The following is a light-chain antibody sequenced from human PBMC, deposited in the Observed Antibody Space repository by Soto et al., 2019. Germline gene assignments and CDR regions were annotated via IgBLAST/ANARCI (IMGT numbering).Light chain of an antibody. CDR2: QHN. Sequence: SYELTQPPSVSVSPGQTASITCFGDNLGDKFASWYQQRPGQSPVLVIYQHNKRPSGIPERFSGSISGNTATLTIRGTQAMDEADYYCQAWDRTVVFGGGTKHTVL. CDR1: NLGDKF. V-gene: IGLV3-1*01. J-gene: IGLJ2*01. CDR3: QAWDRTVV.